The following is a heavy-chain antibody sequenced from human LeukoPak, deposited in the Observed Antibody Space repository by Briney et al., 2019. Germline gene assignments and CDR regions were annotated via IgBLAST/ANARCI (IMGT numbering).Heavy chain of an antibody. Sequence: ASVKVSCKASGYTFTSYYVHWVRQAPGQGLEWMGIINPSGGSTTYAQKFQSRVTMTRDTSTSTVYMELSSLRSEDTAVYYCARETGMTPPNYYYYGMDVWGQGTTVTVSS. V-gene: IGHV1-46*01. J-gene: IGHJ6*02. CDR3: ARETGMTPPNYYYYGMDV. CDR1: GYTFTSYY. D-gene: IGHD1-14*01. CDR2: INPSGGST.